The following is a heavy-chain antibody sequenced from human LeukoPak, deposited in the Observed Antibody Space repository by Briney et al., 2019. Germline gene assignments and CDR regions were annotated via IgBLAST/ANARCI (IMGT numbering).Heavy chain of an antibody. Sequence: ASVKVSCKASGYTFTSYDINWVRQATGQGLEWMGWMNPNSGNTGYAQKFQGRVTITRNTSISTAYMELSSLRSEDTAVYYCARGRDRPLAIGYYYYMDVWGKGTTVTVSS. CDR2: MNPNSGNT. J-gene: IGHJ6*03. D-gene: IGHD3-10*01. V-gene: IGHV1-8*03. CDR1: GYTFTSYD. CDR3: ARGRDRPLAIGYYYYMDV.